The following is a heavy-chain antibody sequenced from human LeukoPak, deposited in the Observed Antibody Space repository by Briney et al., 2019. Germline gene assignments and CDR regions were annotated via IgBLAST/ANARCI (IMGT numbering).Heavy chain of an antibody. D-gene: IGHD6-19*01. CDR3: TTDKVSGWNLGY. CDR1: GFTFSNAW. Sequence: GGSLRLSCAASGFTFSNAWMSWVRQTPGKGLEWVGRIKSKTDGGTTDYAAPVKGRFTISRDDSKNTLYLQMNSLKTEDTAVYYCTTDKVSGWNLGYWGQGTLVTVSS. CDR2: IKSKTDGGTT. V-gene: IGHV3-15*01. J-gene: IGHJ4*02.